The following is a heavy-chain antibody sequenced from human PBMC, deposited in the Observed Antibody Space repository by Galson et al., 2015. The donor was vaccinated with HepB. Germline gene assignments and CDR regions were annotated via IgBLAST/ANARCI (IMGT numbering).Heavy chain of an antibody. D-gene: IGHD3-10*01. V-gene: IGHV1-69*01. Sequence: CKASGGTFSSYAISWVRQAPGQGLEWMGGIIPIFGTANYAQKFQGRVTITADESTSTAYVELSSLRSEDTAVYYCARDRLITMVQGVITRLTEGNWFDPWGQGTLVTVSS. CDR1: GGTFSSYA. J-gene: IGHJ5*02. CDR3: ARDRLITMVQGVITRLTEGNWFDP. CDR2: IIPIFGTA.